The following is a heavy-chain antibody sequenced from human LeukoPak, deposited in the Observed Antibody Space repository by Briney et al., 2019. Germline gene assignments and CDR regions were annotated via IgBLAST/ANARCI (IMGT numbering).Heavy chain of an antibody. CDR1: GDSVSSNSAA. CDR3: ARASNSSYCSSTSCFPSFDY. CDR2: TYYRSKWYN. D-gene: IGHD2-2*01. V-gene: IGHV6-1*01. Sequence: SQTLSLTCAISGDSVSSNSAAWNWIRQSPSRGLEWLGRTYYRSKWYNDYAVSVKSRITINPDTSKNQLSLQLNSVTPEDTAVYYCARASNSSYCSSTSCFPSFDYWGQGTLVTVSS. J-gene: IGHJ4*02.